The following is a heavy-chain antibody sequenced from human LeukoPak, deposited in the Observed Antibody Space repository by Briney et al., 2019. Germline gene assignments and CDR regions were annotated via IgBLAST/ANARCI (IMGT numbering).Heavy chain of an antibody. CDR1: SGSISSSSYY. CDR3: ARPSDYYGNAFDI. CDR2: IYYSGST. V-gene: IGHV4-39*01. D-gene: IGHD1-26*01. J-gene: IGHJ3*02. Sequence: SKTLSLTCTVSSGSISSSSYYWGWIRQPPGKGLEWIGSIYYSGSTYYNPSLKSRVTISVDTSKNQFSLKLSSVTAADTAVYYCARPSDYYGNAFDIWGQGTMVTVSS.